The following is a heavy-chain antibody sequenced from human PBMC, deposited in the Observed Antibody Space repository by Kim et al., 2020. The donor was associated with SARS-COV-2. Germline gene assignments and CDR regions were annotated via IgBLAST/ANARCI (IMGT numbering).Heavy chain of an antibody. CDR3: AISMWLFYYYGMDV. V-gene: IGHV1-3*01. CDR1: GYTFTSYA. D-gene: IGHD3-22*01. CDR2: INAGNGNT. Sequence: ASVKVSCKASGYTFTSYAMHWVRQAPGQRLEWMGWINAGNGNTKYSQKFQGRVTITRDTSASTAYMELSSLRSEDTAVYYCAISMWLFYYYGMDVWGQGTTVTVSS. J-gene: IGHJ6*02.